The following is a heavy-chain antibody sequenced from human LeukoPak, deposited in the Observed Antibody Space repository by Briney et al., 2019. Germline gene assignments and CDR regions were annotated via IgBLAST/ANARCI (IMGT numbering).Heavy chain of an antibody. J-gene: IGHJ4*02. D-gene: IGHD2-2*01. V-gene: IGHV4-31*03. CDR1: GGSISSGDYY. Sequence: SETLSLTCTVSGGSISSGDYYWSWIRQHPGKGLEWIGYIYYSGSTYYNPSLKSRVTISVDTSKNQFSLKLSSVTAADTAVYYCARVVSCYADYWGQGTLVTVSS. CDR2: IYYSGST. CDR3: ARVVSCYADY.